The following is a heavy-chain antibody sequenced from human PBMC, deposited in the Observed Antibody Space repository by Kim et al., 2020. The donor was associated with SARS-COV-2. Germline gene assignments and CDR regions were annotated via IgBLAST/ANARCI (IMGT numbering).Heavy chain of an antibody. CDR3: ASGGLVTGIDY. D-gene: IGHD1-20*01. Sequence: TTYAQKFQGRVDMTRDTSTSTVYMELSSLRSEDTAVYYCASGGLVTGIDYWGQGTLVTVSS. V-gene: IGHV1-46*01. J-gene: IGHJ4*02. CDR2: T.